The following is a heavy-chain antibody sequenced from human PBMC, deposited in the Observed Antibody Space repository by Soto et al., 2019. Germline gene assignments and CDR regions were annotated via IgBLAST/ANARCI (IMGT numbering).Heavy chain of an antibody. V-gene: IGHV1-69*13. Sequence: SVKVSCKXSGGTFSSYAISWVRQAPGQGLEWMGGIIPIFGTANYAQKFQGRVTITADESTSTAYMELSSLRSEDTAVYYCARGWSSGAPVGPFDYWGQGTLVTVS. CDR1: GGTFSSYA. CDR3: ARGWSSGAPVGPFDY. D-gene: IGHD6-19*01. J-gene: IGHJ4*02. CDR2: IIPIFGTA.